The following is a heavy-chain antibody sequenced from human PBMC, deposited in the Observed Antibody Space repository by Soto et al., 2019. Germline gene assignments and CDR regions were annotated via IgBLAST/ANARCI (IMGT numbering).Heavy chain of an antibody. D-gene: IGHD6-25*01. Sequence: SVKVSCKASGYTFTAFYMHWVRQAPGQGLEWMGWVNPNTGLTKYAQRFRDRVTMIRDTSINTAYMELSGLTSDDTAVYYCTTLRLDPWGQGTRDTVS. J-gene: IGHJ5*02. CDR3: TTLRLDP. V-gene: IGHV1-2*02. CDR1: GYTFTAFY. CDR2: VNPNTGLT.